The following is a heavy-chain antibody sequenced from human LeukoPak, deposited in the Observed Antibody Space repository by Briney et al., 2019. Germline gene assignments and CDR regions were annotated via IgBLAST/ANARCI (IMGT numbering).Heavy chain of an antibody. V-gene: IGHV3-9*01. CDR2: ISWNSGSI. Sequence: PGGSLRLSCAASGFTFDDYAMHWVRQAPGKGLEWVSGISWNSGSIGYADSVKGRFTISRDNAKNSLYLQMNSLRAEDTALYYCAKAVVRGVMVGPFDYWGQGTLVTVSS. J-gene: IGHJ4*02. D-gene: IGHD3-10*01. CDR1: GFTFDDYA. CDR3: AKAVVRGVMVGPFDY.